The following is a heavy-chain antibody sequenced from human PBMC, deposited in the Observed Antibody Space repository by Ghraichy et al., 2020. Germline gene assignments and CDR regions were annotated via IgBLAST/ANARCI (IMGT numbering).Heavy chain of an antibody. D-gene: IGHD5-24*01. CDR2: ISSSSRTI. J-gene: IGHJ4*02. CDR1: GSGFSGFS. V-gene: IGHV3-48*04. CDR3: ARDRMAAYCYFDN. Sequence: SCAASGSGFSGFSMAWVRQVPGKGLEWISYISSSSRTIYYADSVEGRFTISRDNGKNVLYLQMNSLTPGDTAVYYCARDRMAAYCYFDNWGQGTLVTVSS.